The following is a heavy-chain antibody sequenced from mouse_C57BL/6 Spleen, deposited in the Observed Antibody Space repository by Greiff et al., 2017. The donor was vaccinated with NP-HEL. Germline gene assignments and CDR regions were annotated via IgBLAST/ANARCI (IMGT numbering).Heavy chain of an antibody. CDR2: INPNYGTT. CDR3: ARRGDSSDYYAMDY. CDR1: GYSFTDYN. D-gene: IGHD3-2*01. J-gene: IGHJ4*01. V-gene: IGHV1-39*01. Sequence: VQLKQSGPELVKPGASVKISCKASGYSFTDYNMNWVKQSNGKSLEWIGVINPNYGTTSYNQKFKGKATLTVDQSSSTAYMQLNSLTSEDSAVYYCARRGDSSDYYAMDYWGQGTSVTVS.